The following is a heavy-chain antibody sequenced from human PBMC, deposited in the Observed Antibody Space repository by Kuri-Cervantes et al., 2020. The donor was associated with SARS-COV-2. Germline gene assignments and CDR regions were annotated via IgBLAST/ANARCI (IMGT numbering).Heavy chain of an antibody. CDR3: ARAAGDQGEYYYYYYMDV. V-gene: IGHV4-39*01. CDR1: GGSISEGTTYY. D-gene: IGHD7-27*01. CDR2: IYSGGTT. Sequence: SETLSLTCTVSGGSISEGTTYYWAWIRQPPGKGLEWIGSIYSGGTTYYDPSLKSRVTISVDTSKNQFSLNLTSVTAADTAVYYCARAAGDQGEYYYYYYMDVWGKGTTVTVSS. J-gene: IGHJ6*03.